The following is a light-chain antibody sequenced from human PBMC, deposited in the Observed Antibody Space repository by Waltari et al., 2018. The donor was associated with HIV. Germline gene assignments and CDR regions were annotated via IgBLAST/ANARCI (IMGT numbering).Light chain of an antibody. CDR1: STDVGNFNF. CDR3: YSYSDTSSSYV. V-gene: IGLV2-23*02. Sequence: QSALTQPASVSGSPGQSITISCTGTSTDVGNFNFVSCYQQYPGKAPKLLIYEVTKRPSGASNRFSASKSGNTASLTISGLRAEDEADYYCYSYSDTSSSYVFGTGTKVTVL. CDR2: EVT. J-gene: IGLJ1*01.